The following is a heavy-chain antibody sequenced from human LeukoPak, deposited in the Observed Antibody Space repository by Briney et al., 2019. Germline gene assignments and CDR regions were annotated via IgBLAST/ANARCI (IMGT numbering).Heavy chain of an antibody. CDR1: GFTFCSYL. D-gene: IGHD1-1*01. J-gene: IGHJ4*01. CDR3: ARPKYNYFND. Sequence: GSLCPSPAASGFTFCSYLISWVRQAPGKGLEWVANIKKDGSEKYYVDSVKGRFTISRDNAQNSLYLHMNSLRAEDTSVYYCARPKYNYFNDWGGG. V-gene: IGHV3-7*05. CDR2: IKKDGSEK.